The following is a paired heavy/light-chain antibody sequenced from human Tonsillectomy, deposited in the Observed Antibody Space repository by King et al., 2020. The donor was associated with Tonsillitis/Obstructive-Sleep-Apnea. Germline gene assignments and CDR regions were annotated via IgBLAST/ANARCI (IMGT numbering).Heavy chain of an antibody. CDR1: GFGFSDYY. D-gene: IGHD5-12*01. CDR2: ISGRGSII. CDR3: ARGGSAYDMFDY. J-gene: IGHJ4*02. V-gene: IGHV3-11*01. Sequence: QVQLVESGGGLVKPGGSLRLSCAASGFGFSDYYMTWIRQAPGKGLEWLSYISGRGSIIYYADSVRGRFTISRDNGKNSLYLQMNSLRAEDTAVYYCARGGSAYDMFDYWGQGTLVTVSS.
Light chain of an antibody. CDR1: NIGSKS. CDR3: QVWDSSSLRVV. Sequence: SYVLTQPPSVSVAPGQTARITCGRNNIGSKSVHWYQQKPGQAPVLVVYDDNDRPSGIPERFSGSTSGNTATLTISRVEAGDEADYYCQVWDSSSLRVVFGGGTKLTVL. V-gene: IGLV3-21*02. CDR2: DDN. J-gene: IGLJ2*01.